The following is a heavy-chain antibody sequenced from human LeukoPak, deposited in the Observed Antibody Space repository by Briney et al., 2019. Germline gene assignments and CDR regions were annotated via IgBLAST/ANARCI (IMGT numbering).Heavy chain of an antibody. CDR3: ARCGYSYYYLLADYDYYMDV. CDR1: GFTFSSYA. V-gene: IGHV3-21*01. J-gene: IGHJ6*03. D-gene: IGHD5-18*01. CDR2: ISSTSTYI. Sequence: PGGSLRLSCAASGFTFSSYAMNWVRQAPGTGLEWVSSISSTSTYIYYADSVKGRFTISRDNAKNSLYLQMNSLRAEDTAVYYCARCGYSYYYLLADYDYYMDVWGKGTTVTVSS.